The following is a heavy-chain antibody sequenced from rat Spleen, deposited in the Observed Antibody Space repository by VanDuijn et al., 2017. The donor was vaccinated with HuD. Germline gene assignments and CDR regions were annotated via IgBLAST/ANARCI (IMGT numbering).Heavy chain of an antibody. CDR2: ITTGGGNT. D-gene: IGHD1-6*01. CDR1: GFTFSDYN. Sequence: EVKLVESGGGSVQPGRSLKLSCAASGFTFSDYNMAWVRQAPKKGLEWVASITTGGGNTYYRDSVKGRFTISRDNAKNTQYLQMDSLRSEDTATYYCARQDYVYYRYWGQGVMVTVSS. CDR3: ARQDYVYYRY. J-gene: IGHJ2*01. V-gene: IGHV5S13*01.